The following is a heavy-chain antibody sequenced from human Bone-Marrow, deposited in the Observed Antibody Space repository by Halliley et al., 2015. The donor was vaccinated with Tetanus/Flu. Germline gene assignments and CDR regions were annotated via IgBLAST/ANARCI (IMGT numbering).Heavy chain of an antibody. J-gene: IGHJ4*02. V-gene: IGHV4-39*01. Sequence: GEALATSGYSWGWIRQPPGKGLGWIGSFYYSGSTDYNPSLKSRVSISVDTSANHLSLNLNSVTAADTAVYYCARHYRHWLFDYWGQGTLVTVSS. CDR2: FYYSGST. CDR1: GEALATSGYS. D-gene: IGHD3-16*02. CDR3: ARHYRHWLFDY.